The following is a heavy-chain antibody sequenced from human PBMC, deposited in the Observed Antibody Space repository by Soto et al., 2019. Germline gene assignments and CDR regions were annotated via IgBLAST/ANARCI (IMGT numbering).Heavy chain of an antibody. J-gene: IGHJ2*01. CDR3: VFFFQAEDGIRDVRSVSAFLLNRSSDL. D-gene: IGHD3-10*02. CDR2: IYYRGST. V-gene: IGHV4-39*01. Sequence: PGKGLEWIGSIYYRGSTYYNPSLKSRVTISVDTSKSQFSLKLSSVPAADTAVYYCVFFFQAEDGIRDVRSVSAFLLNRSSDL.